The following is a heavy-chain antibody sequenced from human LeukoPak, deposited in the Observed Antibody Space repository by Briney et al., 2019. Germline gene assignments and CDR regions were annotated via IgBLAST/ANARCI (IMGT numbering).Heavy chain of an antibody. CDR1: AFTFSSYA. CDR2: ISGSGGGT. CDR3: AKDQATIFGVVPAFDY. D-gene: IGHD3-3*01. Sequence: TGGSLRLSCSASAFTFSSYAMSWVRQAPGKGLEWVSAISGSGGGTYYADSVGGRFTISRDNSKNTLYLQMNSLRAEDTAVYYCAKDQATIFGVVPAFDYWGQGTLVTVSS. J-gene: IGHJ4*02. V-gene: IGHV3-23*01.